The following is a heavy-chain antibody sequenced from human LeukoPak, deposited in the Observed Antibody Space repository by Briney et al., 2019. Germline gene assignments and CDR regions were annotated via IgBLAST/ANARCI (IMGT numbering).Heavy chain of an antibody. CDR1: GFTFGDHA. Sequence: GGSLRLSCTASGFTFGDHAMSWVRQAPGKGLEWVGFIRSKGYGGTTEYAASVKGRFTISRDDSKGIAYLQMNSLKIEDTAVYYCTRGPTQQWLYYGMDVCGQGTTVIVSS. J-gene: IGHJ6*02. CDR3: TRGPTQQWLYYGMDV. CDR2: IRSKGYGGTT. V-gene: IGHV3-49*04. D-gene: IGHD5-18*01.